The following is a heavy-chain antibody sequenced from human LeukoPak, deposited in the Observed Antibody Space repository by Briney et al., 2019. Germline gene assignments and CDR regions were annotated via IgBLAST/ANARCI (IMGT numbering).Heavy chain of an antibody. CDR3: AKDRGLLNAFDI. D-gene: IGHD3-10*01. J-gene: IGHJ3*02. CDR1: GFTFSSYA. Sequence: GGSLRLSCAASGFTFSSYAMSWVRQAPGKGLEWVSAISGSGGSTYYADSVKGRFTISRENSKNTLYLQMNSLRAEDTAVYYCAKDRGLLNAFDIWGQGTMVTVSS. V-gene: IGHV3-23*01. CDR2: ISGSGGST.